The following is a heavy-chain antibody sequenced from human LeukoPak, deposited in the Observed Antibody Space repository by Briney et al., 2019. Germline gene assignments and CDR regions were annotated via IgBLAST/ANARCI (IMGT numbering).Heavy chain of an antibody. V-gene: IGHV1-69*05. CDR2: IIPIFGTA. J-gene: IGHJ4*02. CDR1: GGTFSSYA. CDR3: ARDTTPYYYYDSSGYYY. Sequence: ASVKVSCKASGGTFSSYAISWVRQAPGQGLEWMGGIIPIFGTANYAQKFQGRVTITTDESTGTAYMELSSLRSEDTAVYYCARDTTPYYYYDSSGYYYWGQGTLVTVSS. D-gene: IGHD3-22*01.